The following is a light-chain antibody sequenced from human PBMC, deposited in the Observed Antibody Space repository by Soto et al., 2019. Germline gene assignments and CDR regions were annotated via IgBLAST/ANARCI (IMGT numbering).Light chain of an antibody. CDR3: CSLTTSHTYV. V-gene: IGLV2-14*02. J-gene: IGLJ1*01. CDR2: EGT. CDR1: SSDVGTYNL. Sequence: QSVLTQPASVSGSPGQSITISCTGTSSDVGTYNLVSWYQHHPGKAPKLILYEGTKRPSGVSNRFSGSTSGNTASLTISGLQADDQTDYYCCSLTTSHTYVFGSGTKLTVL.